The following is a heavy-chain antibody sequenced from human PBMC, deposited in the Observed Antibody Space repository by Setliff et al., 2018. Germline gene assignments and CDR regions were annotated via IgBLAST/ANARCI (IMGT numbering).Heavy chain of an antibody. Sequence: SETMSLTCTVSGGSISSGSYYWSWIRQPAGKGLEWIGHIYTSGSTNYNPSLKSRVTISVDTSKNQFSLKLSSVTAADTAVYYCARDQDFWSGYYRASHYMDVWGKGTTVTVSS. CDR2: IYTSGST. V-gene: IGHV4-61*09. D-gene: IGHD3-3*01. J-gene: IGHJ6*03. CDR1: GGSISSGSYY. CDR3: ARDQDFWSGYYRASHYMDV.